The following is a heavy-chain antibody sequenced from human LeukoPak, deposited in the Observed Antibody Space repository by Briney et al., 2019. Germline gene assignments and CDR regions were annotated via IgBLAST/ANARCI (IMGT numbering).Heavy chain of an antibody. J-gene: IGHJ4*02. D-gene: IGHD5-24*01. Sequence: PGGSLRLSCAASGFIFSGHGMNWVRQAPGKGLEWISSISSSSDYRYYADSVKGRFTISRDNAKNSLYLQMNSLRAEDTAVYYCAPFSGVGYNSVYWGQGTLVTVSS. V-gene: IGHV3-21*01. CDR3: APFSGVGYNSVY. CDR1: GFIFSGHG. CDR2: ISSSSDYR.